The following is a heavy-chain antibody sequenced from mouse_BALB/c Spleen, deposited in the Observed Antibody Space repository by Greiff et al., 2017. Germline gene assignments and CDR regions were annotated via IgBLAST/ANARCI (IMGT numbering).Heavy chain of an antibody. CDR3: TRKYYFDY. CDR2: IYPSDSYT. V-gene: IGHV1-69*02. J-gene: IGHJ2*01. CDR1: GYTFTSYW. Sequence: VQLQQPGAELVRPGASVKLSCKASGYTFTSYWINWVKQRPGQGLEWIGNIYPSDSYTNYNQKFKDKATLTVDKSSSTAYMQLSSPTSEDSAVYYCTRKYYFDYWGQGTTLTVSA.